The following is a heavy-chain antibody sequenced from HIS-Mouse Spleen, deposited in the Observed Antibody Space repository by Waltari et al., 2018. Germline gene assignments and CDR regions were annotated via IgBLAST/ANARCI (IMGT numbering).Heavy chain of an antibody. J-gene: IGHJ2*01. CDR3: AREIPYSSSWYDWYFDL. D-gene: IGHD6-13*01. CDR1: GGSISSSSYY. CDR2: IYYSANT. Sequence: QLQLQESGPGLVKPSETLSLTCTVSGGSISSSSYYWGWLRQPPGKGREWIGSIYYSANTYSNPPLSSRFPQSVDTSKTQFSLKLSSVTAADTAVYYCAREIPYSSSWYDWYFDLWGRGTLVTVSS. V-gene: IGHV4-39*07.